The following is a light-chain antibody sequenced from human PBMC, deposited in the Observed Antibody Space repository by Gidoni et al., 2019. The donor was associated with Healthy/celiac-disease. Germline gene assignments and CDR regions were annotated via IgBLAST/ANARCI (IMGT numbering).Light chain of an antibody. CDR1: SANIGPGYD. Sequence: QSVLTQTPSVSGAPGQRVTIACTGSSANIGPGYDVPWYQQLPGTAPKLLIYGTSTRPSGVPDRFSGSKSGTSASLAITGLQAEYEADYYCQSYDSSLSGWVFGGGTKLTVL. V-gene: IGLV1-40*01. J-gene: IGLJ3*02. CDR2: GTS. CDR3: QSYDSSLSGWV.